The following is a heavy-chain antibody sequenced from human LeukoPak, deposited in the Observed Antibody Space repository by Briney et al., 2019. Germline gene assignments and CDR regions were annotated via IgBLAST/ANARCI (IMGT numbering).Heavy chain of an antibody. CDR3: ARGYYDFWSGSHYFDY. J-gene: IGHJ4*02. CDR2: ISAYNGNT. D-gene: IGHD3-3*01. CDR1: GYTFTSYG. V-gene: IGHV1-18*01. Sequence: ASVKVSCKASGYTFTSYGISWVRQAPGQGLEWMGWISAYNGNTNYGQKLQGRVTMTTDTSTSTAYMELRSLRSDDTAVYYCARGYYDFWSGSHYFDYWGQGTLVTVSS.